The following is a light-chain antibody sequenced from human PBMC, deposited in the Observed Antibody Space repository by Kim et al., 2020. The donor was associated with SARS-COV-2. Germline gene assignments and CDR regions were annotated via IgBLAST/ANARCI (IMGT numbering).Light chain of an antibody. Sequence: PRKAASLSCRASQSGTNSFLSWYHQKRPQAPRLLLYDTATRSTGIPDMFSGSGSGTDFTLTISRLEPEDFSVYYCQQYGGSPPSTFGPGTKVDIK. CDR1: QSGTNSF. J-gene: IGKJ3*01. CDR3: QQYGGSPPST. V-gene: IGKV3-20*01. CDR2: DTA.